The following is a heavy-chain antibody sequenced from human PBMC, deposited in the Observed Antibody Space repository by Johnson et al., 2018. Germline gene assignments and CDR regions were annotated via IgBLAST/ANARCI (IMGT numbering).Heavy chain of an antibody. CDR3: AGDSPDDSSGCFELDAFDI. Sequence: EVQLLETGGGLVQPGRSLRLSCAASGLTFDDYAMHWVRQAPGKGLEGVANIKQDGSEKYYVDSVKGRFTIARDNAQNSLYLQMNSLRAEDTAVYYWAGDSPDDSSGCFELDAFDIWGQGTMVTVSS. J-gene: IGHJ3*02. CDR2: IKQDGSEK. D-gene: IGHD3-22*01. CDR1: GLTFDDYA. V-gene: IGHV3-7*01.